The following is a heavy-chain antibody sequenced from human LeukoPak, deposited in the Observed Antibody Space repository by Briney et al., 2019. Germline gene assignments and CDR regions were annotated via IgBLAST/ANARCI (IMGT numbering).Heavy chain of an antibody. V-gene: IGHV6-1*01. CDR3: ARARAGTFHY. Sequence: SQTLSLTCAISADSVSSNSAAWNWIRQSPSRGLEWLGRTYYRSTWYNDYALSVKGRLTINPDTSKNHFSLQLNSVTPEDTAVYYCARARAGTFHYWGQGTLVTVSS. J-gene: IGHJ4*02. CDR1: ADSVSSNSAA. CDR2: TYYRSTWYN. D-gene: IGHD5-24*01.